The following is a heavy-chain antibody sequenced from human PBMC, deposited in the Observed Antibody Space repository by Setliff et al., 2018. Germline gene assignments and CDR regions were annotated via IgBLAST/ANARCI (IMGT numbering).Heavy chain of an antibody. Sequence: ASVKVSCKTSGYNFIAFGVNWVRQVPGQGFEWMGWISPYNGDADYAQKFQGRVTLTTDTSTGTAYMELRALSSDDTAIYYCTRGRGPRVVVAVPLDFWGQGTLVTVSS. CDR1: GYNFIAFG. CDR2: ISPYNGDA. V-gene: IGHV1-18*01. CDR3: TRGRGPRVVVAVPLDF. D-gene: IGHD2-15*01. J-gene: IGHJ4*02.